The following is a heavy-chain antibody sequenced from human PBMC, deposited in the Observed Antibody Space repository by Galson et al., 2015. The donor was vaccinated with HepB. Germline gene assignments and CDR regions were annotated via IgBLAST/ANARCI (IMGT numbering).Heavy chain of an antibody. CDR1: GYTFTGYY. CDR3: ATHTGGYCSSTSCHRYYYYYMDV. J-gene: IGHJ6*03. V-gene: IGHV1-2*02. D-gene: IGHD2-2*01. CDR2: INPNSGGT. Sequence: SVKVSCKASGYTFTGYYMHWVRQAPGQGLEWMGWINPNSGGTNYAQKFQGRVTMTRDTSISTAYMELSRLRSDDTAVYYCATHTGGYCSSTSCHRYYYYYMDVWGKGTTVTVSS.